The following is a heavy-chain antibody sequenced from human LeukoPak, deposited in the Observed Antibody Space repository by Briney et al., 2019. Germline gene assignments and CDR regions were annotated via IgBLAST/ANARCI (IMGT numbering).Heavy chain of an antibody. Sequence: GGSLRLSCAASGFSLSIHWMTWVRQAPGKGLEWVANIKQDGSEENYVDPVKGRFTISRDNAKNSLYLQMNSLRAEDTAVYYCARVVAYDASGYYRHFDYWGQGTLVTVSS. CDR1: GFSLSIHW. CDR3: ARVVAYDASGYYRHFDY. V-gene: IGHV3-7*01. J-gene: IGHJ4*02. D-gene: IGHD3-22*01. CDR2: IKQDGSEE.